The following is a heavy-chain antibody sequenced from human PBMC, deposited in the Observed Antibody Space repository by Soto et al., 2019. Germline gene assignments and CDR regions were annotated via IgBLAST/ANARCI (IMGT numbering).Heavy chain of an antibody. CDR3: TTDWWELRGVYNWFDP. CDR1: GFTFSNAW. CDR2: IKSKTDGGTT. J-gene: IGHJ5*02. V-gene: IGHV3-15*07. D-gene: IGHD1-26*01. Sequence: GGSLRLSCAASGFTFSNAWMNWVRQAPGKGLEWVGRIKSKTDGGTTDYAAPVKGRFTISRDDSKNTLYLQMNSLKTEDTAVYYCTTDWWELRGVYNWFDPWGQGTLVTVSS.